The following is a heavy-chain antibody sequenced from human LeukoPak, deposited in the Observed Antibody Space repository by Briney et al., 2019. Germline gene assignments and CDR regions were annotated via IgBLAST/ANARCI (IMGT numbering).Heavy chain of an antibody. J-gene: IGHJ5*02. Sequence: SETLSLTCAVYGGSFSGYYWSWIRQPPGKGLEWLGEINHSGSTNYNPSLKSRVTISVDTSKNQFSLKLSSVTAADTAVYYCASAGGSGSYYNFITNWFDPWGQGTLVTVSS. CDR3: ASAGGSGSYYNFITNWFDP. CDR2: INHSGST. V-gene: IGHV4-34*01. D-gene: IGHD3-10*01. CDR1: GGSFSGYY.